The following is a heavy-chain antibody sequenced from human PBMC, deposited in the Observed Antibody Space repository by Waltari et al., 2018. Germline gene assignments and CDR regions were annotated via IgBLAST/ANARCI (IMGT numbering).Heavy chain of an antibody. V-gene: IGHV1-69*06. CDR3: ARGLTAADKRAFDI. Sequence: QVQLVQSGAEVKKPGSSVKVSCKASGGTFSSYAISWVRQAPGQGLEWMGGIIPIFGTANYAQKFQGRVTMTRDTSISTAYMELSSLTSDDTAMYYCARGLTAADKRAFDIWGQGTLIAVS. CDR1: GGTFSSYA. CDR2: IIPIFGTA. D-gene: IGHD2-2*01. J-gene: IGHJ3*02.